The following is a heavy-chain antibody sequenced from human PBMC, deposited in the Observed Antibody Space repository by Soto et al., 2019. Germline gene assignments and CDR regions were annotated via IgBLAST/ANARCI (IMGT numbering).Heavy chain of an antibody. CDR1: GFSISADAVG. V-gene: IGHV2-5*02. CDR2: VYWDDDK. Sequence: QITLKESGPTLVKHTQTLTLTCSCSGFSISADAVGVGWFRQPPGKAPEWLAIVYWDDDKRYSPSLKSRLTITKDTSRNHVVLTMTNVDPVDTATYFCANSRRRPSCRGGNCYHFDSWGQGTLVTVSS. D-gene: IGHD2-15*01. CDR3: ANSRRRPSCRGGNCYHFDS. J-gene: IGHJ4*02.